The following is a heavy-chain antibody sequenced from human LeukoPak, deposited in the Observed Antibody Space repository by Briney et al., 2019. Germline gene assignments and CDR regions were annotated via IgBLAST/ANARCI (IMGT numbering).Heavy chain of an antibody. Sequence: GASVKVSCKASGYTFTSYGIGWVRQAPRQGLEWMGWNSVHNGNTNYAQKLQDRVTMTTDTSTSTAYMELRSLRSDDTAVYYCARDGYFDLWGRGTLVTVSS. CDR3: ARDGYFDL. V-gene: IGHV1-18*01. J-gene: IGHJ2*01. CDR2: NSVHNGNT. CDR1: GYTFTSYG.